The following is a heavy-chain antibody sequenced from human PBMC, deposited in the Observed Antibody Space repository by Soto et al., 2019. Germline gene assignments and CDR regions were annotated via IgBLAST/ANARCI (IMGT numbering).Heavy chain of an antibody. D-gene: IGHD2-21*01. V-gene: IGHV2-5*02. CDR2: IYWDDDK. Sequence: TLVNPTETLTLTCTLSGFSLSTTGLSMGWIRQPPGKALEWLAGIYWDDDKRYSPSLRTRLTITKDTSKNQVVLTMTNMDPMDTGTYYCARRPKSDSFDSWGQGTLVTVSS. CDR3: ARRPKSDSFDS. J-gene: IGHJ4*02. CDR1: GFSLSTTGLS.